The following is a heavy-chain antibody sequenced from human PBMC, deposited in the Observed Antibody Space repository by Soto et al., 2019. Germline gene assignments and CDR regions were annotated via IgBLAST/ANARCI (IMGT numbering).Heavy chain of an antibody. V-gene: IGHV4-4*02. Sequence: SETLSLTCAVSGDSISSSNWWSWVRQPPGKGLEWIGEIYHSGSTNYNPSLKSRVTISVDKSKNQFSLKLSSVTAADTAVYYCARSLRRGPPFDYWGQGTLVTVSS. CDR3: ARSLRRGPPFDY. CDR1: GDSISSSNW. D-gene: IGHD3-10*01. CDR2: IYHSGST. J-gene: IGHJ4*02.